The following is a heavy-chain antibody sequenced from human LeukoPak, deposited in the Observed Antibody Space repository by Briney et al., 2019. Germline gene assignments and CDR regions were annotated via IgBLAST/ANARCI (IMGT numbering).Heavy chain of an antibody. V-gene: IGHV3-21*01. CDR2: ISSSSSYI. CDR3: ARGALRWFGELYGY. J-gene: IGHJ4*02. CDR1: GFTFSSYS. D-gene: IGHD3-10*01. Sequence: GGSLRLSCAASGFTFSSYSMNWVRQAPGKGLEWVSSISSSSSYIYYADSVKGRFTISRDNAKNSLYLQMNSLRAEDTAVYYCARGALRWFGELYGYWGQGTLVTVSS.